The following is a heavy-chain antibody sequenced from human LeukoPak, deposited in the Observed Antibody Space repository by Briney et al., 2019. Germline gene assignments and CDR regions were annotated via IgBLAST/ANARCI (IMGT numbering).Heavy chain of an antibody. D-gene: IGHD2-15*01. V-gene: IGHV4-30-2*01. Sequence: PSQTLSLTCAVSGGSISSGGYSWSWIRQPPGKGLEWIGYIYHSGSTYYNPSLKSRVTISVDRSKNQFSLKLISVTAADTAVYYCARTTWYCSGDWCDSGWFDPWGQGTLVTVSS. CDR3: ARTTWYCSGDWCDSGWFDP. J-gene: IGHJ5*02. CDR2: IYHSGST. CDR1: GGSISSGGYS.